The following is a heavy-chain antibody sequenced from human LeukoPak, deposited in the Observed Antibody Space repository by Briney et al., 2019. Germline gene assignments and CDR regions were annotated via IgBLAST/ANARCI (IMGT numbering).Heavy chain of an antibody. CDR2: ISGSGGST. Sequence: GGSLRLSCAVSGITLSNYGMSWVRQAPGKGLEWVAGISGSGGSTNYAASVKGRFTISRDNPKNTLYLQMNSLRAEDTAVYFCAKRGVVIRVILVGFHKEAYYFDSWGQGALVIVSS. CDR3: AKRGVVIRVILVGFHKEAYYFDS. V-gene: IGHV3-23*01. CDR1: GITLSNYG. J-gene: IGHJ4*02. D-gene: IGHD3-22*01.